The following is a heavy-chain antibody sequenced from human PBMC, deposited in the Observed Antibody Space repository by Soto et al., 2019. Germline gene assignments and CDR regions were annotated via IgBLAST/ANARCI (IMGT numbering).Heavy chain of an antibody. J-gene: IGHJ6*02. D-gene: IGHD6-13*01. CDR2: ISYDGSNK. CDR3: AKDHDTYSSRQYRGYYYYGMDV. CDR1: GFTFSSYG. V-gene: IGHV3-30*18. Sequence: QVQLVESGGGVVQPGRSLRLSCAASGFTFSSYGMHWVRQAPGKGLEWVAVISYDGSNKYYADSVKGRFTMSRDNSKNTLYLQMNSLRAVDTAVYYCAKDHDTYSSRQYRGYYYYGMDVWGQGTTVTVSS.